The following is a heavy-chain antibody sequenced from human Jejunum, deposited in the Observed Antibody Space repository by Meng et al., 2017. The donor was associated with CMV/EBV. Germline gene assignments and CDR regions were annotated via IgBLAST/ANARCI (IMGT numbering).Heavy chain of an antibody. J-gene: IGHJ4*02. CDR2: IYTSGST. D-gene: IGHD6-19*01. Sequence: VQLQESGPGLVKPSETLSLICTVSRGSINNYYWNWIRQSAGKGLEWIGRIYTSGSTNYNPSLQSRVTMSVDTSKNQFSLKLTSVTAADTAVYYCARGYSSDWYDYWGQGALVTVSS. CDR1: RGSINNYY. V-gene: IGHV4-4*07. CDR3: ARGYSSDWYDY.